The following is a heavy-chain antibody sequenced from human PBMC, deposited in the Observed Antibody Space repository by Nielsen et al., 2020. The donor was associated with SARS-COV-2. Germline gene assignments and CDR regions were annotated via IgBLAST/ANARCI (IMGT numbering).Heavy chain of an antibody. D-gene: IGHD2-2*01. J-gene: IGHJ5*02. CDR3: ARAGYCSSTSCYDWFDP. CDR2: IYYSGST. CDR1: GGPISSYY. Sequence: SETLSLTCTVSGGPISSYYWSWIRQPPGKGLEWIGYIYYSGSTNYNPSLKSRVTISVDTSKNQFSLKLSSVTAADTAVYYCARAGYCSSTSCYDWFDPWGQGTLVTVSS. V-gene: IGHV4-59*01.